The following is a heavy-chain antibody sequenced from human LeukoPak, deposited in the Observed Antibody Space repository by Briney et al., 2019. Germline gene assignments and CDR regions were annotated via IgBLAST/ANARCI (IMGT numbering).Heavy chain of an antibody. CDR2: INPNSGGT. V-gene: IGHV1-2*02. J-gene: IGHJ4*02. CDR1: GYTFTGYY. CDR3: ARDTDLWFGSIDY. D-gene: IGHD3-10*01. Sequence: ASVKVSCKASGYTFTGYYIHWVRQAPGQGLEWMGWINPNSGGTNYAQKFQGRVTMTRDTSISTAYMELSRLRSDDTAVYYCARDTDLWFGSIDYWGQGTLVTVSS.